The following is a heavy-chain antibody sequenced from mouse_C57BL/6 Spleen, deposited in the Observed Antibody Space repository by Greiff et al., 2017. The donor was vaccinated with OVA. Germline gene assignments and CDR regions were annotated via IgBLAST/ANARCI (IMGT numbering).Heavy chain of an antibody. D-gene: IGHD1-1*01. CDR1: GFTFSSYA. CDR2: ISSGGDYI. J-gene: IGHJ1*03. V-gene: IGHV5-9-1*02. CDR3: TRENYGSSSFDV. Sequence: EVQGVESGEGLVKPGGSLKLSCAASGFTFSSYAMSWVRQTPEKRLEWVAYISSGGDYIYYADTVKGRFTISRDNARNTLYLQMSSLKSEDTAMYYCTRENYGSSSFDVWGTGTTVTVSS.